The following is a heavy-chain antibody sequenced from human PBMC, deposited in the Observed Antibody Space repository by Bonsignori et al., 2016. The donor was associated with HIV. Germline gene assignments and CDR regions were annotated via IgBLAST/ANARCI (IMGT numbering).Heavy chain of an antibody. V-gene: IGHV3-21*01. CDR1: GFTFSSYS. Sequence: GGSLRLSCAASGFTFSSYSMNWVRQAPGKGLEWVSSISSSSSYIYYADSVKGRFTISRDNAKNSLYLQMNSLRAEDTAVYYCARPRDYYDSSGYYYYFDYWGQGNPGHRLL. D-gene: IGHD3-22*01. CDR3: ARPRDYYDSSGYYYYFDY. CDR2: ISSSSSYI. J-gene: IGHJ4*02.